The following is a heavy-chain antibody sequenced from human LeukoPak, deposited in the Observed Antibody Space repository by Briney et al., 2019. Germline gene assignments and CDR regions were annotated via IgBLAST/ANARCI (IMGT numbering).Heavy chain of an antibody. Sequence: GESLRLSCAASGFIFSSYPMHWVRQAPGKGLEYVSAISSTGGTTYYANSVRGRFTISRDNSKNTLYLQMGSLRTEDMAVYYCARRCSGGSCLDYWGQGTLVTVSS. CDR1: GFIFSSYP. J-gene: IGHJ4*02. CDR2: ISSTGGTT. D-gene: IGHD2-15*01. CDR3: ARRCSGGSCLDY. V-gene: IGHV3-64*01.